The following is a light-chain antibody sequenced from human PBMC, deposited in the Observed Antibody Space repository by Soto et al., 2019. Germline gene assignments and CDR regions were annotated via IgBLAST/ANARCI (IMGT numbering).Light chain of an antibody. Sequence: QAVVTQPASVSGSPGQSITISCTGSSSDVGAYNFVSWYQHHPGRAPKLILYEVTTRPSGISSRFSGSKSANTASLTISGLQADDEATYYCSSYTTTNTPYVFGTGTKLTVL. J-gene: IGLJ1*01. CDR3: SSYTTTNTPYV. CDR2: EVT. V-gene: IGLV2-14*01. CDR1: SSDVGAYNF.